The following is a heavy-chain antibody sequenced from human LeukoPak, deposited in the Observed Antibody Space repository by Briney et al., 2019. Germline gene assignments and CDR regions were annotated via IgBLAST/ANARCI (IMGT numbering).Heavy chain of an antibody. CDR3: ARHGSGSYYYYYYYMDV. CDR2: ISAYNGNT. J-gene: IGHJ6*03. D-gene: IGHD3-10*01. CDR1: GYTFTSYG. Sequence: ASVKVSCKASGYTFTSYGISWVRQAPGQGLEWMGWISAYNGNTNYAQKLQGRVTMTTDTSTSTAYMELRSLRSDDTAVYYCARHGSGSYYYYYYYMDVWGKGTTVTISS. V-gene: IGHV1-18*01.